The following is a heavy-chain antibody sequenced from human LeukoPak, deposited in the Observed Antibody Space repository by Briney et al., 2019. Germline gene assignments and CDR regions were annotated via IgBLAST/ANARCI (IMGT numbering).Heavy chain of an antibody. CDR1: GFTFSSYA. V-gene: IGHV3-30-3*01. D-gene: IGHD3-22*01. J-gene: IGHJ4*02. CDR3: ARDSAMMAVY. CDR2: ISYDGSNK. Sequence: GGSLSLSCAASGFTFSSYAMHWVRQAPGKGLEWVAVISYDGSNKYYADSVKGRFTISRDNSKNTLYLQMNSLRAEDTAVYYCARDSAMMAVYWGQGTLVTVSS.